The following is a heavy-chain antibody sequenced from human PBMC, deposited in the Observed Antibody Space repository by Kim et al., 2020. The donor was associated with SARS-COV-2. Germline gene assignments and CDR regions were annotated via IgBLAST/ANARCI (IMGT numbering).Heavy chain of an antibody. Sequence: GESLKISCKGSGYSFTSYWIGWVRQMPGKGLEWMGIIYPGDSDTRYSPSFQGQVTISADKSISTAYLQWSSLKASDTAMYYCARSLYSSSPAYEYYYGMDVWGQGTTVTVSS. CDR3: ARSLYSSSPAYEYYYGMDV. J-gene: IGHJ6*02. CDR1: GYSFTSYW. D-gene: IGHD6-13*01. V-gene: IGHV5-51*01. CDR2: IYPGDSDT.